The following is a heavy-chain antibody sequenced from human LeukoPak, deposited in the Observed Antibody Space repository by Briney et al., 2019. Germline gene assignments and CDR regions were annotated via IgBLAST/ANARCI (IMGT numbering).Heavy chain of an antibody. CDR1: GGSISSGDYY. CDR2: IYYSRST. CDR3: ARLKTDLEGIDY. D-gene: IGHD1-1*01. J-gene: IGHJ4*02. Sequence: SQTLSLTCTVSGGSISSGDYYWTWIRQPPGKGLEWIGYIYYSRSTYYSPSLKSRVSVSVDTSKNQFSLKLSSVTAADTAVYFCARLKTDLEGIDYWGQGTLVTVSS. V-gene: IGHV4-30-4*01.